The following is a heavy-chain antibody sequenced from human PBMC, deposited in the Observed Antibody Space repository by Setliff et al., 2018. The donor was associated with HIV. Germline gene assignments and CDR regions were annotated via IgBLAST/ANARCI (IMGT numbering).Heavy chain of an antibody. V-gene: IGHV3-21*04. J-gene: IGHJ3*02. Sequence: GGSLRLSCAASGFTFSTYAMHWVRQAPGKGLEWVSSISSSSYYIYYADSVKGRFTISRDNAKNSLYLQMNSLRAEDTAVYYCAREEERYYDSSGHDAFDIWGQGTMVTVSS. D-gene: IGHD3-22*01. CDR3: AREEERYYDSSGHDAFDI. CDR1: GFTFSTYA. CDR2: ISSSSYYI.